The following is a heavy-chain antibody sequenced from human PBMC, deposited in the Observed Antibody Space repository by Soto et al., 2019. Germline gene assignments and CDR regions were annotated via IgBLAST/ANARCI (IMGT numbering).Heavy chain of an antibody. J-gene: IGHJ4*02. D-gene: IGHD3-22*01. V-gene: IGHV4-31*03. CDR2: IYYSGST. CDR3: AREAYYDSSGYTFDS. CDR1: GGSISSGGYY. Sequence: PSETLSLTCTVSGGSISSGGYYWSWIRQHPGTGLEWIGYIYYSGSTYYNPSLKSRVTISVDTSKNQFSLKLSSVTAADMAVYYCAREAYYDSSGYTFDSWGQGTLVTVSS.